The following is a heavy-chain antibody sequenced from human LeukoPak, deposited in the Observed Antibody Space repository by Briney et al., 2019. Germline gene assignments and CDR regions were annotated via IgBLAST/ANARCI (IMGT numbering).Heavy chain of an antibody. CDR3: ARAPVSNYVGGSFDY. CDR2: IYPGDSDT. V-gene: IGHV5-51*01. J-gene: IGHJ4*02. Sequence: GESLKISCKGSGYSFTSYWIGWVRQMPGKGLEWMGIIYPGDSDTRYSPSFQGQVTISADKSISTAYLQWSSLKASDTAMYSCARAPVSNYVGGSFDYWGQGTLVTVSS. CDR1: GYSFTSYW. D-gene: IGHD4-11*01.